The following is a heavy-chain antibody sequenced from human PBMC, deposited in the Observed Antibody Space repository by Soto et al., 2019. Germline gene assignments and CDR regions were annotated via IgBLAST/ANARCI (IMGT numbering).Heavy chain of an antibody. J-gene: IGHJ4*02. CDR2: ISYDGSNK. Sequence: QVQLVESGGGVVQPGTSLRLSCAASGFTFSGYGMHWVRQAPGKGLEWVAVISYDGSNKYYADSVKGRFTISRDNSKNTLYAQMNSLRAEDTAVYYCAKGPGFGVVTYFDYCGQGTLVTVSS. D-gene: IGHD3-3*01. CDR1: GFTFSGYG. CDR3: AKGPGFGVVTYFDY. V-gene: IGHV3-30*18.